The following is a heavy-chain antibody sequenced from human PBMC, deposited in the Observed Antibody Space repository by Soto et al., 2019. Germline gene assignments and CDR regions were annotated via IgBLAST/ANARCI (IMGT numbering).Heavy chain of an antibody. Sequence: QVQLQESGPGLVKPSQTLSLTCTVSGGSISSGDYYWSWIRQPPGKGLEWIGYIYYSGSTYYHPPLKSRVTISVDTSKNQFSLKLSSVTAADTAVYYCARDGLWPVNWFDPWGQGTLVTVSS. V-gene: IGHV4-30-4*01. CDR3: ARDGLWPVNWFDP. D-gene: IGHD3-16*01. CDR1: GGSISSGDYY. J-gene: IGHJ5*02. CDR2: IYYSGST.